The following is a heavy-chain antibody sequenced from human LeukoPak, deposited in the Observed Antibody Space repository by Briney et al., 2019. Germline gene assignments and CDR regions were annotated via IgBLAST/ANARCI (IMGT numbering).Heavy chain of an antibody. J-gene: IGHJ4*02. D-gene: IGHD4-11*01. CDR3: AKWRVKDYSNFNVRYYFDY. Sequence: GGSLRLSCAASGFTFSSYSMNWVRQAPGKGLEWVSSISSTSSYIYYADSVKGRFTISRDNAKNSLYLQMNSLRAEDTAVYYCAKWRVKDYSNFNVRYYFDYWGQGTLVTVSS. CDR2: ISSTSSYI. V-gene: IGHV3-21*04. CDR1: GFTFSSYS.